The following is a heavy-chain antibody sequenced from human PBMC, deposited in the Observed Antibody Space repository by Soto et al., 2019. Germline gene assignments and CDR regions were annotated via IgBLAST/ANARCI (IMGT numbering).Heavy chain of an antibody. CDR1: GDSVSNNSVA. V-gene: IGHV6-1*01. J-gene: IGHJ4*02. D-gene: IGHD3-10*01. Sequence: QTLSLTCAISGDSVSNNSVAWNWVRQSPSRGLEWLGRTYYRSKWHYDYAPSVRSRITINPDTSKNHFSLQLNSVSPEDAAVYYCARTLRGRGVKYFDDWGQGTLVTVSS. CDR2: TYYRSKWHY. CDR3: ARTLRGRGVKYFDD.